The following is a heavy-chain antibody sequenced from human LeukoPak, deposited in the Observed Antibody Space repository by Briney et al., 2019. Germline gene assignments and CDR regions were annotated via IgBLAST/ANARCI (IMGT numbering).Heavy chain of an antibody. V-gene: IGHV3-13*01. CDR2: IGTAGDT. Sequence: GGSLRLSCAASGFTFSSYDMHWVRQATGKGLEWVSAIGTAGDTYYPDSVKGRFTISRENAKNSLYLQMNSLRAGDTAVYYCARENVVRGAFDIWGQGTMVTVSS. J-gene: IGHJ3*02. D-gene: IGHD1-1*01. CDR1: GFTFSSYD. CDR3: ARENVVRGAFDI.